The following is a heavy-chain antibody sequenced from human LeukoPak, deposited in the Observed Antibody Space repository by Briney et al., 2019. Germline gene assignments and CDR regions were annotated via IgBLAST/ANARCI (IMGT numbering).Heavy chain of an antibody. CDR2: ISGSGGTI. Sequence: GGSLRLSCAASGFTFSSYAMSWVRQAPGKGLEWVSGISGSGGTIYYADSVKGRFTISRDNSKNTLYLQMSSLRAEDTAVYYCARGEVFFGFDYWGQGTLVTVSS. CDR1: GFTFSSYA. V-gene: IGHV3-23*01. CDR3: ARGEVFFGFDY. J-gene: IGHJ4*02. D-gene: IGHD3-10*01.